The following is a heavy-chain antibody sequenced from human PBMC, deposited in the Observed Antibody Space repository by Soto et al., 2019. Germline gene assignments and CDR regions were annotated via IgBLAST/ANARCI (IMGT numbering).Heavy chain of an antibody. Sequence: SETLSLTCTVSGGSISSSSYYWGWIRQPPGKGLEWIGTIYYSGSTYYNPSLKSRVTISVDTSKNQFSLKLSSVTATDTAVYYCARHGNTVTTGYYYGMDVWGQGTTVTVSS. J-gene: IGHJ6*02. V-gene: IGHV4-39*01. CDR1: GGSISSSSYY. D-gene: IGHD4-17*01. CDR2: IYYSGST. CDR3: ARHGNTVTTGYYYGMDV.